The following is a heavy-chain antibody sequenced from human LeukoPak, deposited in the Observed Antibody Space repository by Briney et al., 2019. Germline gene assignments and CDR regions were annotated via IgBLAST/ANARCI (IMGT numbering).Heavy chain of an antibody. Sequence: SETLSLTCTVSGGSISSSSYYWGWIRQPPGKGLEWIGYIYTSGSTNYNPSLKSRVTISVDTSKNQFSLKLSSVTAADTAVYYCARGRLVYYYYYYMDVWGKGTTVTVSS. CDR3: ARGRLVYYYYYYMDV. D-gene: IGHD6-19*01. J-gene: IGHJ6*03. CDR1: GGSISSSSYY. V-gene: IGHV4-61*05. CDR2: IYTSGST.